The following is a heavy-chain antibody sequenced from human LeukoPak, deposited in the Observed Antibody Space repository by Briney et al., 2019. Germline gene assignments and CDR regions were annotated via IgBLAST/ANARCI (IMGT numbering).Heavy chain of an antibody. CDR3: ARLGGYDRNHFDY. CDR1: GGSISSGDYY. D-gene: IGHD5-12*01. Sequence: SETLSLTCTVSGGSISSGDYYWSWIRQPPGKGLEWIGYIYYSGSTNYNPSLKSRVTISVDTSKNQFSLKLSSVTAADTAVYYCARLGGYDRNHFDYWGQGTLVIVSS. CDR2: IYYSGST. J-gene: IGHJ4*02. V-gene: IGHV4-30-4*01.